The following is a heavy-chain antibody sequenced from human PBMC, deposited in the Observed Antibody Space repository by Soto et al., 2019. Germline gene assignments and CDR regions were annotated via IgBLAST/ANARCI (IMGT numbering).Heavy chain of an antibody. CDR2: ITGSSYI. J-gene: IGHJ4*02. V-gene: IGHV3-21*01. CDR1: GFTFSTYT. CDR3: ARDPGPGDY. Sequence: SLRLSCAASGFTFSTYTMNWVRQAPGKGLEWVSPITGSSYIYYADSVRGRFTISRDNAKNSLYLQMNSLRAEDTAVYYCARDPGPGDYWGQGTLVTVSS.